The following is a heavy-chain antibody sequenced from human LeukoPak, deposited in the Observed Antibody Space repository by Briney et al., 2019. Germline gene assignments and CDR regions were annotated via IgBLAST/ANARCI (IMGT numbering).Heavy chain of an antibody. CDR1: GGSISSSSYS. V-gene: IGHV4-61*05. CDR2: IYYSGST. J-gene: IGHJ3*02. CDR3: ARGKWDLESGEAFDI. Sequence: PSETLSLTCTVSGGSISSSSYSWGWIRQPPGKGLEYIGYIYYSGSTNYNPSLKSRVTISVDTSKNQFSLKLSSVTAADTAVYYCARGKWDLESGEAFDIWGQGTMVTVSS. D-gene: IGHD1-26*01.